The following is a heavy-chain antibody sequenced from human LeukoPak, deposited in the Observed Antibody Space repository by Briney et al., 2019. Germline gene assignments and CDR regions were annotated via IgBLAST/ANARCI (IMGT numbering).Heavy chain of an antibody. V-gene: IGHV3-9*01. CDR2: ISWNSGSI. J-gene: IGHJ4*02. CDR3: AKSSDSGYDSYYFDY. Sequence: QPGGSLRLSCAASGFTFDDYAMHWVRQAPGKGLEWVSGISWNSGSIGYADSVKGRFTISRDNAKNSLYLQMNSLRAEDTALYYCAKSSDSGYDSYYFDYWGQGTLVTVSS. CDR1: GFTFDDYA. D-gene: IGHD5-12*01.